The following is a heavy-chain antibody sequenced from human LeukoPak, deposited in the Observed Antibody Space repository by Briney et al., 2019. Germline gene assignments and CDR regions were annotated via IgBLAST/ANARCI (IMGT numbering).Heavy chain of an antibody. D-gene: IGHD2-15*01. CDR3: ARDLSYCSGGSCYPNWFDP. CDR1: GGTFSSYA. CDR2: IIPILGIA. Sequence: GASVKVSCKASGGTFSSYAISWVRQAPGQGLEWMGRIIPILGIANYAQKFQGRVTITADKSTSTAYMELSSLRSEDTAVYYCARDLSYCSGGSCYPNWFDPWGQGTLVTVSS. V-gene: IGHV1-69*04. J-gene: IGHJ5*02.